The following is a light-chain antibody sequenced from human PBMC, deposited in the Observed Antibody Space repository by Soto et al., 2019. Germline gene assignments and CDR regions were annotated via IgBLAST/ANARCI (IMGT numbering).Light chain of an antibody. CDR3: SSYTSISTYV. CDR2: DVS. Sequence: QSALTQPASVSGSPGQSITISCTGTSSDVGGYDYVSWYQQHPGEGPKLMIYDVSNRPSGVSNRFSGSKSGNTASLTISGLQADDEADYYFSSYTSISTYVFGSGTKLTVL. J-gene: IGLJ1*01. V-gene: IGLV2-14*01. CDR1: SSDVGGYDY.